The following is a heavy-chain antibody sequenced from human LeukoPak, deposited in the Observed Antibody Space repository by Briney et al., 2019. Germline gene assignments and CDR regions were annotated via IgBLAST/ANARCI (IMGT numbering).Heavy chain of an antibody. CDR3: ARGSRYSSSWPGDWFDP. CDR2: ISYDGSNK. Sequence: QSGGSLRLSCAASGFTFSSYAMHWVRQAPGKGLEWVAVISYDGSNKYYADSVKGRFTISRDNSKNTLYLQMNSLRAEDTAVYYCARGSRYSSSWPGDWFDPWGQGTLVTASS. V-gene: IGHV3-30-3*01. D-gene: IGHD6-13*01. CDR1: GFTFSSYA. J-gene: IGHJ5*02.